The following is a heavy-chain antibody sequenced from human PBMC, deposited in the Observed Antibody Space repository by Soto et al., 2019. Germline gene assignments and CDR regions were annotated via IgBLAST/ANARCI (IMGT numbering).Heavy chain of an antibody. D-gene: IGHD2-8*02. Sequence: VQLVQSGAEVKEPGASVKVSCKASGYTFINFGITWVRQAPGQGLEWVGWISTDKGYTTYAEKFQGRVSMTADTEQNTAYMELSRLNSDDPAVYYWAGDGGCCTGGNCHPEWYFDYWGRGTLVTVSS. J-gene: IGHJ2*01. CDR3: AGDGGCCTGGNCHPEWYFDY. CDR2: ISTDKGYT. V-gene: IGHV1-18*01. CDR1: GYTFINFG.